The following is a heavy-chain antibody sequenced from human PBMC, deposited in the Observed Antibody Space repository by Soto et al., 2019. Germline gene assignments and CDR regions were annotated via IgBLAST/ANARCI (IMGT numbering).Heavy chain of an antibody. J-gene: IGHJ6*02. V-gene: IGHV4-31*03. D-gene: IGHD3-9*01. CDR2: IYYSGST. CDR3: ARGPVYYDILTGYYYYGMEV. Sequence: SETLSLTCTFSVVSISSGGYYCSWIRQHPWKGLEWIGYIYYSGSTYYNPSLKSRVTISVDTSKNQFSLKLSSVTAADTAVYYCARGPVYYDILTGYYYYGMEVWGQGTTVTVSS. CDR1: VVSISSGGYY.